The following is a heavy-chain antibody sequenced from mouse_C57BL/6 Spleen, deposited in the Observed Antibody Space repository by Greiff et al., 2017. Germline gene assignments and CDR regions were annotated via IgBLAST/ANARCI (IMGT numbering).Heavy chain of an antibody. CDR2: IDPSDSYT. CDR3: ATITTKGFAY. J-gene: IGHJ3*01. CDR1: GYTFTSYW. V-gene: IGHV1-50*01. D-gene: IGHD1-1*01. Sequence: QVQLQQPGAELVKPGASVKLSCKASGYTFTSYWMQWVKQRPGQGLEWIGEIDPSDSYTNYNQKFKDKATLTVDKSSSTAYMQLSSLTSEDSAVYYCATITTKGFAYWGQGTLVTVSA.